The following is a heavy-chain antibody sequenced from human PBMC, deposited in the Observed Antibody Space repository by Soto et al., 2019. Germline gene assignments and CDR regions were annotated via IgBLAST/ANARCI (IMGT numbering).Heavy chain of an antibody. Sequence: GGSLRLSCAASGFTFSSYWMHWVRQAPGKGLVWVSRINSDGSSTSCADSVKGRFTISRDNAKNTLYLQMNSLRAEDTAVYYCARDLLEDTIYYYYYYYMDVWGKGTTVTVSS. D-gene: IGHD3-3*01. CDR1: GFTFSSYW. V-gene: IGHV3-74*01. CDR3: ARDLLEDTIYYYYYYYMDV. J-gene: IGHJ6*03. CDR2: INSDGSST.